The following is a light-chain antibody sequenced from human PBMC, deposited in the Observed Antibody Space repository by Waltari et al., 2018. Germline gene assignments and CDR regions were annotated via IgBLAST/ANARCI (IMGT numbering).Light chain of an antibody. Sequence: QSVLTQPPSASGTPGQRVTISCSGSSSNIGINTVNWYQQLPGTAPKLLIYSNNQRPSGVPDRFSDSKSGTSASLAISGLQSEDEADYYCATWDDSLNGPVFGGGTKVTVL. CDR1: SSNIGINT. V-gene: IGLV1-44*01. CDR3: ATWDDSLNGPV. J-gene: IGLJ2*01. CDR2: SNN.